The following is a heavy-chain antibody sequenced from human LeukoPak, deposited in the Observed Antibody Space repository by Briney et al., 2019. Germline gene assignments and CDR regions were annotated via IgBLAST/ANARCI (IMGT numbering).Heavy chain of an antibody. Sequence: PSQTLSLTCTVSGGSISSGSYHWSWIRQPAGKGLEWIGYIYYSGSTNYNPSLKSRVTISVDTSKNQFSLKLSSVTAADTAVYYCARGVVTTVYYYYYMDVWGKGTTVTVSS. CDR1: GGSISSGSYH. D-gene: IGHD4-17*01. CDR2: IYYSGST. J-gene: IGHJ6*03. CDR3: ARGVVTTVYYYYYMDV. V-gene: IGHV4-61*10.